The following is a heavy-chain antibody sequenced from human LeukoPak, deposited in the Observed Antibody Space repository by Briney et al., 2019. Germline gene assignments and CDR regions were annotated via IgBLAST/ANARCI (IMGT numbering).Heavy chain of an antibody. CDR2: VGISSGNT. J-gene: IGHJ4*02. Sequence: GGSLRLSCAASGFTFSDYSMNWVRQAPGKGLEWISYVGISSGNTKYADSVKGRFTISGDSAKNSVFLQMNSLRVEDTAVYYCARDHRHAFDNWGQGTLVTVSS. V-gene: IGHV3-48*04. CDR1: GFTFSDYS. CDR3: ARDHRHAFDN.